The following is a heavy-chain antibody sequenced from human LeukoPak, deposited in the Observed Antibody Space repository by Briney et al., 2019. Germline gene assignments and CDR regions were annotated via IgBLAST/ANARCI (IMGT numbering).Heavy chain of an antibody. V-gene: IGHV1-2*02. J-gene: IGHJ5*02. Sequence: ASVKVSCKASGYTFTGYYMHWVRQAPGQGLEWMGWINPNSGGTNYAQKFQGRVTMTRDTSIGTAYMELSRLRSDDTAVYYCARGGCSSTSCPIKLDPWGQGTLVTVSS. CDR2: INPNSGGT. CDR3: ARGGCSSTSCPIKLDP. D-gene: IGHD2-2*01. CDR1: GYTFTGYY.